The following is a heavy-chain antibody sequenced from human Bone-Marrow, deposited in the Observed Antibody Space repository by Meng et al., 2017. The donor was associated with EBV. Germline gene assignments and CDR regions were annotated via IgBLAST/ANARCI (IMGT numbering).Heavy chain of an antibody. Sequence: QVQLVQSGAKVKKPGASVKVSCKASGYTFTSYDINWVRQATGQGLEWMGWINPNSGNTGFAQKIQGRVSMTWDTYTSTAYMELRNLRSEDTAVYYCARMGYWGQGTLVTVSS. CDR1: GYTFTSYD. V-gene: IGHV1-8*01. CDR2: INPNSGNT. CDR3: ARMGY. J-gene: IGHJ4*02.